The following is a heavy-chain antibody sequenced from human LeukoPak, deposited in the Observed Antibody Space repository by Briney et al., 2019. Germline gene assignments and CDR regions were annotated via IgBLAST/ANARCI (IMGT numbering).Heavy chain of an antibody. CDR2: IKKDGCEK. CDR1: GFTFSSYG. J-gene: IGHJ4*02. V-gene: IGHV3-7*01. D-gene: IGHD5-18*01. CDR3: ARDLSGVTGYTYGRGIDY. Sequence: PGGSLRLSCAASGFTFSSYGMTWVRQAPGKGLEWVANIKKDGCEKYYVDSVKGRFTISRDNAKTSLYLQMNSLRAEDTALYYCARDLSGVTGYTYGRGIDYWGQGTLVTVSS.